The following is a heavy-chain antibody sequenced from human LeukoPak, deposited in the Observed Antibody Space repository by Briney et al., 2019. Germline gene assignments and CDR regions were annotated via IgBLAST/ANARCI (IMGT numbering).Heavy chain of an antibody. D-gene: IGHD2-2*01. Sequence: PSETLSLTCTVSGGSISSGDYYWSWIRQPPGKGLEWIGYIYYSGSTYYNPSLKSRVTISVDTSKNQFSLKLSSVTAADMAVYYCARVGVVPAAMSYYYGMDVWGQGTTVTVSS. CDR3: ARVGVVPAAMSYYYGMDV. J-gene: IGHJ6*02. CDR2: IYYSGST. V-gene: IGHV4-30-4*01. CDR1: GGSISSGDYY.